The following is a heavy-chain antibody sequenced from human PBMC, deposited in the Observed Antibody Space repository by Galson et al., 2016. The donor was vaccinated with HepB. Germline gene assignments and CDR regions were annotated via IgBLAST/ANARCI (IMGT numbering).Heavy chain of an antibody. Sequence: SLRLSCAASGFTFSSYAMSWVRQAPGKGLEWVSVISSSGGRAYYADSVKARFTTARDNSKNTLYLQMNSLRADDTAVYYCAKSDTVVYGAIDYWGQGSQVTVSS. V-gene: IGHV3-23*01. CDR3: AKSDTVVYGAIDY. D-gene: IGHD4/OR15-4a*01. CDR2: ISSSGGRA. J-gene: IGHJ4*02. CDR1: GFTFSSYA.